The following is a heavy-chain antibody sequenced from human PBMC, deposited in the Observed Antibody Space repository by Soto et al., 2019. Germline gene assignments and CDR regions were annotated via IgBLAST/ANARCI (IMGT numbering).Heavy chain of an antibody. D-gene: IGHD3-22*01. V-gene: IGHV4-30-4*01. CDR2: IYYSGST. CDR1: GGSISSGDYY. Sequence: PSETLSLTCTVSGGSISSGDYYWSWIRQPPGKGLKWIGYIYYSGSTYYNPSLKSRVTISVDTSKNQLSLKLSSVTAADTAVYYCAREVVEIEIGVYYVMDVWGQGTTVTVSS. CDR3: AREVVEIEIGVYYVMDV. J-gene: IGHJ6*02.